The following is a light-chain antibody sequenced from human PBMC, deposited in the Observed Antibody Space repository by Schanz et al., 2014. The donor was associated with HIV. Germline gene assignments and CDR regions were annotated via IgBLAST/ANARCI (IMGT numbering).Light chain of an antibody. CDR1: SSDIGAYNL. CDR3: SSYTSTSTRV. CDR2: DVT. V-gene: IGLV2-14*03. Sequence: QSALTQPASVSGSPGQSITISCTGTSSDIGAYNLISWDQQHPGQAPKLLIYDVTYRPSGISNRFSGSKSGNTASLTISGLQAEDEADYYCSSYTSTSTRVFGGGTKLTVL. J-gene: IGLJ3*02.